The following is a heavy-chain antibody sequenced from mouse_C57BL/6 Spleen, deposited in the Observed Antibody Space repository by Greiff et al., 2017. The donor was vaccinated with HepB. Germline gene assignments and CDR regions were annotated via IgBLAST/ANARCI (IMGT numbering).Heavy chain of an antibody. CDR3: ARTDYYGSSPYWYFDV. V-gene: IGHV1-18*01. CDR2: INPNNGGT. D-gene: IGHD1-1*01. J-gene: IGHJ1*03. Sequence: EVQLQHSGPELVKPGASVKIPCKASGYTFTDYNMDWVKQSHGKSLEWIGDINPNNGGTIYNQKFKGKATLTVDKSSSTAYMELRSLTSEDTAVYYCARTDYYGSSPYWYFDVWGTGTTVTVSS. CDR1: GYTFTDYN.